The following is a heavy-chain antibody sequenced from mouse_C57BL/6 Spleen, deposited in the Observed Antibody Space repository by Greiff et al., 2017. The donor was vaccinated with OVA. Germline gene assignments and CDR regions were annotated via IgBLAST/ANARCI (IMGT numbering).Heavy chain of an antibody. D-gene: IGHD2-4*01. J-gene: IGHJ2*01. V-gene: IGHV1-55*01. CDR3: AREDRYDYDSD. CDR2: IYPGSGST. Sequence: QVQLQQPGAELVKPGASVEMSCTASGYTFTSYWITWVKQRPGQGLEWIGDIYPGSGSTNYNEKFKSKATLTVDTSSSTAYMQLSSLTSEDSAVYYCAREDRYDYDSDWGQGTTLTVSS. CDR1: GYTFTSYW.